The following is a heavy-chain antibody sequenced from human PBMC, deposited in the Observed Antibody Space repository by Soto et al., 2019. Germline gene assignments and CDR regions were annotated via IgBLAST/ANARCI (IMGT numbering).Heavy chain of an antibody. J-gene: IGHJ4*02. Sequence: EVQLLESGGGLVQPGGSLRLSCAASGFTFSSYAMSWVRQAPGKGLEWVSAISGSGGSTYYADSVKGRFTISRDNSKKPLYLKMNSLGAEETAVYYCGKHRQLPLGFNSWGQGPLVTVPS. CDR2: ISGSGGST. CDR1: GFTFSSYA. V-gene: IGHV3-23*01. CDR3: GKHRQLPLGFNS. D-gene: IGHD1-1*01.